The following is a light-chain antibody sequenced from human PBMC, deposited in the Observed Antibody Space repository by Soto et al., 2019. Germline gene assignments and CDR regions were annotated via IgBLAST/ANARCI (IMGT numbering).Light chain of an antibody. CDR2: DAS. Sequence: EIVLTQSPATLSLSPGERATLSCRASQSVTTYLAWYQQKPGQAPRLLIYDASSRATGIPARFSGSGSGTDFTLNISSLEPEDFAFYYCLQRSNWPPLLSLGGGTKVEIK. J-gene: IGKJ4*01. CDR3: LQRSNWPPLLS. V-gene: IGKV3-11*01. CDR1: QSVTTY.